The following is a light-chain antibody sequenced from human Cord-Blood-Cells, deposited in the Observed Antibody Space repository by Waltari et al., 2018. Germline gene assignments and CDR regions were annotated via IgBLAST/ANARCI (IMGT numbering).Light chain of an antibody. CDR2: KDT. Sequence: SYELTQPPSVSVSPGQTARSTCSGHALPKQYAYWYQQKQGQAPVLVIYKDTERPSGIPERFSGSSSGTTVTLTISGVQAEDEADYYCQSADSSGTYAVFGGGTKLTVL. J-gene: IGLJ3*02. CDR1: ALPKQY. V-gene: IGLV3-25*03. CDR3: QSADSSGTYAV.